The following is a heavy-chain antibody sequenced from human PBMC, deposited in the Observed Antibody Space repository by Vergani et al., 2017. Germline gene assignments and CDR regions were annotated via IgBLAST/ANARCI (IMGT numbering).Heavy chain of an antibody. Sequence: QVQLQESGPGLVKPSQTLSLTCTVSGGSIRSGDYYWSWIRQPPGKGLEWIGYIYYSGSTYYNPSLKSRVTISVDTSKNQFSLKLSSVTAADTAVYYCARWGIYCSGGSCYSYGMDVWGQGTTVTVSS. CDR2: IYYSGST. J-gene: IGHJ6*02. CDR1: GGSIRSGDYY. CDR3: ARWGIYCSGGSCYSYGMDV. D-gene: IGHD2-15*01. V-gene: IGHV4-30-4*08.